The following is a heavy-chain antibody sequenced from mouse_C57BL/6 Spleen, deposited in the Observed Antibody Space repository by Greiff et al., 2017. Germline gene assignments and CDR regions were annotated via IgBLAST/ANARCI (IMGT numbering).Heavy chain of an antibody. CDR2: ISDGGSYT. Sequence: DVHLVESGGGLVKPGGSLKLSCAASGFTFSSYAMSWVRQTPEKRLEWVATISDGGSYTYYPDNVKGRFTISRANAKNNLYLQMSHLKSEDTAMYYCARYQDYYGSDWYFDVWGTGTTVTVSS. J-gene: IGHJ1*03. CDR3: ARYQDYYGSDWYFDV. D-gene: IGHD1-1*01. CDR1: GFTFSSYA. V-gene: IGHV5-4*01.